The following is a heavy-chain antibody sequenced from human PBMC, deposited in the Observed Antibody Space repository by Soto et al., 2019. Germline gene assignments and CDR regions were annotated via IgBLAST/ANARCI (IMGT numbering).Heavy chain of an antibody. CDR2: IGANGGGT. CDR1: GFTFSSFF. J-gene: IGHJ3*01. V-gene: IGHV3-23*01. CDR3: AREPNGDYLGAFDF. D-gene: IGHD4-17*01. Sequence: EVQLLEPGGGLVQPGGSLRLTCAASGFTFSSFFMSWVRQAPETGLDWVSGIGANGGGTYYAASVKGRFIISRDNSKNPLYLHMNSLRAEDTAVYYFAREPNGDYLGAFDFWGQKTMVTVSS.